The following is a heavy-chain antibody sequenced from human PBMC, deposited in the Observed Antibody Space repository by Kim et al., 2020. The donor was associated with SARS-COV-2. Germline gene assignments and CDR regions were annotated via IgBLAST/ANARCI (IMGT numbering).Heavy chain of an antibody. Sequence: GGSLRLSCAASGFTFSSYGMHWVRQAPGKGLEWVAVISYDGSNKYYADSVKGRFTISRDNSKNTLYLQMTSLRAEDTAVYYCAREWYSSSWYEGDYWGQG. D-gene: IGHD6-13*01. CDR2: ISYDGSNK. CDR3: AREWYSSSWYEGDY. J-gene: IGHJ4*02. CDR1: GFTFSSYG. V-gene: IGHV3-33*05.